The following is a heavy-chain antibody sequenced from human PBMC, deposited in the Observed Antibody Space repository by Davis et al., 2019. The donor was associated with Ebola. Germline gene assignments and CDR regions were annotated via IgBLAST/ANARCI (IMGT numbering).Heavy chain of an antibody. Sequence: SGSLTLSCAVYAGSLSRYDWSWIRHPPGTGLEWIGEINYSGSTNYNPSLKSRVTISVDTSKNQFSLKLSSVTAADTALYYCARVKKLTHDYWDQGTLVTVSS. J-gene: IGHJ4*02. V-gene: IGHV4-34*01. CDR1: AGSLSRYD. CDR2: INYSGST. D-gene: IGHD3-10*01. CDR3: ARVKKLTHDY.